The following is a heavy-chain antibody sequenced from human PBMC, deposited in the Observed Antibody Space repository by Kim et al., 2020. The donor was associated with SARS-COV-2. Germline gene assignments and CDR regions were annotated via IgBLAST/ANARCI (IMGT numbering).Heavy chain of an antibody. D-gene: IGHD1-26*01. J-gene: IGHJ4*02. CDR3: AAALGYGSYEMDY. V-gene: IGHV1-58*01. Sequence: YQQKFQERVPIPRDMSTSTAYMELRSLRSEDTAVYYCAAALGYGSYEMDYWGQGTLVTVSS.